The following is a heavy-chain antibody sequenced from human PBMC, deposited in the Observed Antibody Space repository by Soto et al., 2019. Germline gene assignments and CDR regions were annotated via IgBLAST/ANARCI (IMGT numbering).Heavy chain of an antibody. CDR1: GYTFTSYD. J-gene: IGHJ6*04. Sequence: GASVKVSCKASGYTFTSYDINWVRQATGQGLEWMGWMNPNSGNTGYAQKLQGRVTMTRNTSISTAYMELSSLRSEDTAVYFFATGPQYYDFWSGYPPPDVWGKGTTVTVSS. D-gene: IGHD3-3*01. CDR3: ATGPQYYDFWSGYPPPDV. CDR2: MNPNSGNT. V-gene: IGHV1-8*01.